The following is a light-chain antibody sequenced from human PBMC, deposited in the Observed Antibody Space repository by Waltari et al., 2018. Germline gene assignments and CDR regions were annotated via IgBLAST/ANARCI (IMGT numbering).Light chain of an antibody. CDR2: VNSDGSH. Sequence: QLGVTQSPSASASLGASVKLTCILSSGHSTNAVAWHQQQPEKGPRFLLKVNSDGSHSEGGGIPDRVSGASAGAERYLTISGLQSEDEADYYCQAWGTGIQGVFGGGTKLTVL. CDR1: SGHSTNA. CDR3: QAWGTGIQGV. V-gene: IGLV4-69*01. J-gene: IGLJ3*02.